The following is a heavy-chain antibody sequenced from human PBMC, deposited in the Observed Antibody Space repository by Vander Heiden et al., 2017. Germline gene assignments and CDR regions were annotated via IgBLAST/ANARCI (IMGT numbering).Heavy chain of an antibody. CDR1: GVSLSTSGVG. CDR3: AHRPRIQLWTHNWFDP. V-gene: IGHV2-5*02. D-gene: IGHD5-18*01. Sequence: QITLKESGPTLVKPTQTLTLTCTFSGVSLSTSGVGVGWLRQPPGKALGWLALIYWDDDKRYSPSLKSRLTITKDTSKNQVVLTMTNMDPVDTATYYCAHRPRIQLWTHNWFDPWGQGTLVTVSS. J-gene: IGHJ5*02. CDR2: IYWDDDK.